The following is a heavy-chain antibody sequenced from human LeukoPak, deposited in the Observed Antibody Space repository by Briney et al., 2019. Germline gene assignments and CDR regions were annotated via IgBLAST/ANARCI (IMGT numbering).Heavy chain of an antibody. CDR1: GYTFTSYA. J-gene: IGHJ3*02. D-gene: IGHD3-10*01. V-gene: IGHV7-4-1*02. Sequence: ASVKVSCKASGYTFTSYAMNWVRQAPGQGLEWMGRINTNTGNPTYAQGFTGRFVFSLDTSVSTAYLQISSLKAEDTAVYYCASTMVRGVNDAFDIWGQGTMVTVSS. CDR3: ASTMVRGVNDAFDI. CDR2: INTNTGNP.